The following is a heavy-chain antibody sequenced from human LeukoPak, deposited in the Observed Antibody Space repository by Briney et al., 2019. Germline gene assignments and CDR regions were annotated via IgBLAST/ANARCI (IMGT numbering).Heavy chain of an antibody. J-gene: IGHJ1*01. Sequence: WGSLRLSCEGSGFTFSNYWMGWVRQAPGKGLQWVANIKTDGSEKYYVDSVKGRFTISRDNAKNSLYLQMNSLRAEDTAVYYCATYSSLNRREFQYWGQGTLLTVSS. D-gene: IGHD3-22*01. V-gene: IGHV3-7*01. CDR2: IKTDGSEK. CDR3: ATYSSLNRREFQY. CDR1: GFTFSNYW.